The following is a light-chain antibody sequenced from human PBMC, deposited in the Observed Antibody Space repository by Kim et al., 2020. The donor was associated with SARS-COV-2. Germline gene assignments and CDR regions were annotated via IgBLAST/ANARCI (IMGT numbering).Light chain of an antibody. Sequence: PGKRDPLSCRASESQSSSHIPVSQQKPGQAPRLHIYGAPSRATRIPDVFSGSVSGTDFTLNISRLEPEDFAVYFCQQYGSSPRTFGQGTNLEI. CDR2: GAP. CDR3: QQYGSSPRT. J-gene: IGKJ2*01. V-gene: IGKV3-20*01. CDR1: ESQSSSH.